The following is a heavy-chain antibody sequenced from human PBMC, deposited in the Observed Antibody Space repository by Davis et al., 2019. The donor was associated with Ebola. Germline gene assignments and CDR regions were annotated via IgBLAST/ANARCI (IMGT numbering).Heavy chain of an antibody. V-gene: IGHV1-46*01. Sequence: ASVKVSCKASGYTFTSYYMHWVRQAPGQGLEWMGIINPSGGSTSYAQKFQGRVTMTRDTSTSTVYMELSSLRSEDTAVYYCASLYSSSWYGPPDGMDVWGQGTTVTVSS. CDR3: ASLYSSSWYGPPDGMDV. CDR2: INPSGGST. D-gene: IGHD6-13*01. J-gene: IGHJ6*02. CDR1: GYTFTSYY.